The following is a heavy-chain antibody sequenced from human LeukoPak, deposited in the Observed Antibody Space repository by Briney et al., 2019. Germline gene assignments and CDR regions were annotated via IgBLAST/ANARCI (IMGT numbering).Heavy chain of an antibody. Sequence: PSETLSLTCTVSGDSISSSGYSWSWIRHHPGEGLEWIGCIFYNGNTYFDSSLKSRVIISVDTSKNQFSLKLNSVTAADTAVYYCATYGSGSYRFDPWGQGTLVTVSS. CDR2: IFYNGNT. CDR3: ATYGSGSYRFDP. CDR1: GDSISSSGYS. V-gene: IGHV4-31*03. J-gene: IGHJ5*02. D-gene: IGHD3-10*01.